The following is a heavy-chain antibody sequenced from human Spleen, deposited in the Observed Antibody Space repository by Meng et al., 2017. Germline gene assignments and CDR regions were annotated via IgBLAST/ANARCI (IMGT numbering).Heavy chain of an antibody. V-gene: IGHV4-34*01. J-gene: IGHJ4*02. CDR1: GGSFSGYS. CDR2: INHSGST. CDR3: ARRSRFGELLLRVFDY. D-gene: IGHD3-10*01. Sequence: GSLRLSCAVYGGSFSGYSWSWIRQPPGQGLEWIGEINHSGSTNYNPSLKSRVTISVDTSKNQFSLKLSSVTAADTAVYYCARRSRFGELLLRVFDYWGQGTRVTGSS.